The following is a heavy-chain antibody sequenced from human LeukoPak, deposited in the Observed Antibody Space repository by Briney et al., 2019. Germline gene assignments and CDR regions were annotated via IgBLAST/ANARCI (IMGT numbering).Heavy chain of an antibody. Sequence: SETLSLTCTVSGGSISSGGYYWSWIRQHPGKGLEWIGYIYYTGSTKYNPSLKSRVTISVDTSKSQFSLKLSSVTAADAAMYYCARHAQSVGYYFDYWGQGTLVTVSS. D-gene: IGHD2-2*01. CDR1: GGSISSGGYY. J-gene: IGHJ4*02. CDR2: IYYTGST. V-gene: IGHV4-61*08. CDR3: ARHAQSVGYYFDY.